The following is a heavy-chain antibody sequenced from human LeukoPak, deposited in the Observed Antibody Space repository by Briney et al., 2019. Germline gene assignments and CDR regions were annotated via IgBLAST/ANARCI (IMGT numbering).Heavy chain of an antibody. CDR1: GGSVSTYY. CDR2: LSHSGST. CDR3: ARARYANAWYAFDI. Sequence: SETLSLTCTVSGGSVSTYYWSWIRQPPGRGLEWIGYLSHSGSTDSNPSLQRRVTTLVDTSKNQFSLKLTSVTAADTAVYYCARARYANAWYAFDIWGQGTMVTVSS. D-gene: IGHD3-16*01. J-gene: IGHJ3*02. V-gene: IGHV4-59*02.